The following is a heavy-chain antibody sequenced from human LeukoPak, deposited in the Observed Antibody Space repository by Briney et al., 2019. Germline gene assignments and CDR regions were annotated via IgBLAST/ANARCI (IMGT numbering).Heavy chain of an antibody. Sequence: GGSLRLSCAASQFTIRTSSMNWVRQAPGKGLEWVSSISSTSSYIYYADSVKGRFTISRDNAKNSLYLQMSSLRAEDTAIYYCARKGGATTYGYYYYYMDVWGKGTTVTISS. V-gene: IGHV3-21*06. CDR3: ARKGGATTYGYYYYYMDV. CDR2: ISSTSSYI. J-gene: IGHJ6*03. CDR1: QFTIRTSS. D-gene: IGHD1-26*01.